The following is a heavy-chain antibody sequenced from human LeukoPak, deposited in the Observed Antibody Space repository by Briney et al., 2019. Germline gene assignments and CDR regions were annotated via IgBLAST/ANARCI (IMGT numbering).Heavy chain of an antibody. J-gene: IGHJ6*02. CDR1: GFTFSGFTFSSYA. CDR3: AKDENPRDYNYSGMDV. Sequence: PGRSLRLSCAASGFTFSGFTFSSYAMHWVRQAPGNGLEWVAVVSNDDSIKYYAESLKGRLTISRDNSKNTLYLQMNDLRHEDTAVYYCAKDENPRDYNYSGMDVWGQGTTVTVSS. D-gene: IGHD2/OR15-2a*01. V-gene: IGHV3-30-3*01. CDR2: VSNDDSIK.